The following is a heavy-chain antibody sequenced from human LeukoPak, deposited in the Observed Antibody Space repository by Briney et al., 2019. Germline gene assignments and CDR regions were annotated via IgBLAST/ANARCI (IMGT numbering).Heavy chain of an antibody. CDR3: AELGITMIGGV. J-gene: IGHJ6*04. D-gene: IGHD3-10*02. CDR2: VKQDGSEK. CDR1: GFTFSSYE. V-gene: IGHV3-7*01. Sequence: GGSLRLSCAASGFTFSSYEVNWVRQAPGKGLEWVANVKQDGSEKYYVDSVKGRFTISRDNAKNSLYLQMNSLRAEDTAVYYCAELGITMIGGVWAKGTTVTISS.